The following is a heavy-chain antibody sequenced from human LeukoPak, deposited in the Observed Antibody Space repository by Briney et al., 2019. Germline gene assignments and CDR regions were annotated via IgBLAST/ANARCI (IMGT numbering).Heavy chain of an antibody. V-gene: IGHV4-31*03. CDR3: ARDGGSGYDFGNWFDP. CDR2: IYYSGST. Sequence: PSQTLSLTCTVSGGSISSGGYYWSWIRQHPGKGLEWIGYIYYSGSTYYNPSLKSRVTISADTSKNQFSLKLSSVTAADTAVYYCARDGGSGYDFGNWFDPWGQGTLVTVSS. J-gene: IGHJ5*02. D-gene: IGHD5-12*01. CDR1: GGSISSGGYY.